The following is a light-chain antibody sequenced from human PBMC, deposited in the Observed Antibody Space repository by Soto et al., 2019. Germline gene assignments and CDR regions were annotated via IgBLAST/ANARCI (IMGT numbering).Light chain of an antibody. CDR2: AAS. J-gene: IGKJ1*01. V-gene: IGKV1-27*01. CDR1: QGISND. Sequence: DIQMTQSPSSLSASVGDRVTITCRASQGISNDLAWYQQKPGKVPKLLIYAASTLQSGVTSRFSGSGSGTDFSLTISSLQPEDVGTYYGQKYNRAPWTFGQGTKVELK. CDR3: QKYNRAPWT.